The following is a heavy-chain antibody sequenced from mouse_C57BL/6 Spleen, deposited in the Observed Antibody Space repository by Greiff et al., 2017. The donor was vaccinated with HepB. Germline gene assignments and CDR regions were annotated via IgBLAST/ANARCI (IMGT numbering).Heavy chain of an antibody. Sequence: QVQLKESGPGLVQPSQSLSITCTVSGFSLTSYGVHWVRQSPGKGLEWLGVIWSGGSTDYNAAFISRLSISKDNSKSQVFFKMNSLQADDTAIYYCARERDTTVPYAMDYWGQGTSVTVSS. J-gene: IGHJ4*01. D-gene: IGHD1-1*01. CDR3: ARERDTTVPYAMDY. V-gene: IGHV2-2*01. CDR2: IWSGGST. CDR1: GFSLTSYG.